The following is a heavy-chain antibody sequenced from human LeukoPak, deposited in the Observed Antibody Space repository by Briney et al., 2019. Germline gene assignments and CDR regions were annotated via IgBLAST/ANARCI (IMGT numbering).Heavy chain of an antibody. CDR1: GFTFSSCA. V-gene: IGHV3-23*01. CDR3: AKDDYGGRVYYFDY. Sequence: GGSLRLSCAASGFTFSSCAMSWVRQAPGKGLEWVSAISGSGGSTYYADSVKGRFTISRDNSKNTLYLQMNSLRAEDTAVYYCAKDDYGGRVYYFDYWGQGTLVTVSS. CDR2: ISGSGGST. J-gene: IGHJ4*02. D-gene: IGHD4-23*01.